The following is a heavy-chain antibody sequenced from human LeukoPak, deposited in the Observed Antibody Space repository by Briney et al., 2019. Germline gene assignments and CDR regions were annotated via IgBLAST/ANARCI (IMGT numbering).Heavy chain of an antibody. Sequence: PGGSLRLSCAASGFTFSSYAMSWVRQAPGKGLEWVSAISGSGGSTYYADSVKGRFTISRDNSKNTLYLQMNSLRAEDTAVYYCARGVPDYHDSSGTFQHWGQGTLVTVSS. D-gene: IGHD3-22*01. CDR2: ISGSGGST. V-gene: IGHV3-23*01. CDR3: ARGVPDYHDSSGTFQH. CDR1: GFTFSSYA. J-gene: IGHJ1*01.